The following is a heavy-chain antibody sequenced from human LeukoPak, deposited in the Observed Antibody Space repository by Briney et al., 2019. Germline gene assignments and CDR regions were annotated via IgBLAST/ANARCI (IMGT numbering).Heavy chain of an antibody. CDR3: ARGQGYCSGGSCYQYLDAFDI. J-gene: IGHJ3*02. D-gene: IGHD2-15*01. Sequence: SETLSLTCTVSGGSISSSSYYWGWIRQPPGKGLEWIGSIYYSGSTYYNPSLKSRVTISVDRSKNQFSLKLSSVTAADTAVYYCARGQGYCSGGSCYQYLDAFDIWGQGTMVTVSS. CDR1: GGSISSSSYY. V-gene: IGHV4-39*07. CDR2: IYYSGST.